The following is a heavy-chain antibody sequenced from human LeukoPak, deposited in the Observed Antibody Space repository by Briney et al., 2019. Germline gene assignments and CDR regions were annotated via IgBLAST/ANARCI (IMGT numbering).Heavy chain of an antibody. CDR3: SRVSGLFFDT. CDR2: IYPSVGSP. J-gene: IGHJ3*01. V-gene: IGHV1-46*01. D-gene: IGHD2-21*01. CDR1: GYTFTDYF. Sequence: ASVKVSCKASGYTFTDYFIHWVRQAPGQGLEWMGVIYPSVGSPTYSQRFQGRVTMTSDMSTSTVYMELSSLRSEDTAVYYCSRVSGLFFDTWGQGTMVTVSS.